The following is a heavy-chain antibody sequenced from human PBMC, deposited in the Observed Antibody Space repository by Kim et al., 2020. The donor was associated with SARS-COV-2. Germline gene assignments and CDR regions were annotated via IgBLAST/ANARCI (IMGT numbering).Heavy chain of an antibody. J-gene: IGHJ4*02. CDR3: ARWYSSGWYFDY. V-gene: IGHV7-4-1*02. D-gene: IGHD6-19*01. Sequence: TYAPGSTDRFVFTLDTSVSTAYLQISSLKAEDTAVYYCARWYSSGWYFDYWGQGTLVTVSS.